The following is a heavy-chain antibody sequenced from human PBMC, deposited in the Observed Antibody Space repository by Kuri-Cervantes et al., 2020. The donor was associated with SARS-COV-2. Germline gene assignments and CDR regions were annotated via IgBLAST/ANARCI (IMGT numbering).Heavy chain of an antibody. D-gene: IGHD2-2*01. CDR2: IYYSGST. CDR1: GGSVSSGSYY. J-gene: IGHJ6*02. Sequence: SETLSLTCTVSGGSVSSGSYYWSWIRQPPGKGLEWIGYIYYSGSTNYNPSLKSRATISVDTSKNQFSLKLRSVTAADTAVYYCARQDAGWYQLPYPYYYYYGMDVWGQGTTVTVSS. CDR3: ARQDAGWYQLPYPYYYYYGMDV. V-gene: IGHV4-61*01.